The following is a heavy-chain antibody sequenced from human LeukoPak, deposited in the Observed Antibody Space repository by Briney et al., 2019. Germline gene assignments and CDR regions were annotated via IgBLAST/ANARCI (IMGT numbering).Heavy chain of an antibody. CDR1: GGSISSYY. D-gene: IGHD3-22*01. J-gene: IGHJ4*02. V-gene: IGHV4-4*07. CDR2: IYTSGST. CDR3: ARGVHYYDSSGYLDY. Sequence: PSETLSLTCTVSGGSISSYYWSWIRQPAGKGLEWIGRIYTSGSTNYNPSLKSRVTMSVDTSKNQFSLKLSSVTAADMAVYYCARGVHYYDSSGYLDYWGQGTLVTVSS.